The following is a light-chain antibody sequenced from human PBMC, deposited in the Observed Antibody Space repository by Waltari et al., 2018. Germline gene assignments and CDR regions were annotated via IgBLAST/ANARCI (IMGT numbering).Light chain of an antibody. J-gene: IGLJ1*01. CDR3: SSYAGGNHPYV. V-gene: IGLV2-8*01. CDR2: EVI. Sequence: QSALTQPPSASGSPGQSVTISCAGTSNDVGGYNYVSWYQQHPGKAPKLIIYEVIKRPSGVPDRFSGSKSGNTASLTVSGLQADDEAAYYCSSYAGGNHPYVFGTGTEVTVL. CDR1: SNDVGGYNY.